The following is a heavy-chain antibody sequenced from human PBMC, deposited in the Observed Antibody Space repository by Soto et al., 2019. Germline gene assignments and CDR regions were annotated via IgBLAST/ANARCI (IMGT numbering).Heavy chain of an antibody. V-gene: IGHV2-70*01. J-gene: IGHJ6*02. CDR3: ARTRNNERIHHQFYSGTDV. CDR2: IDWDDTK. D-gene: IGHD5-18*01. Sequence: SGPTLVNPTETLTLTCTFSGFSLTTTGVYVTWIRRPPGKALEWLALIDWDDTKYYNKSLTTRLTVSKDTSKNQVVLTMTNMDLVDTATYFCARTRNNERIHHQFYSGTDVWGPGTTVTVSS. CDR1: GFSLTTTGVY.